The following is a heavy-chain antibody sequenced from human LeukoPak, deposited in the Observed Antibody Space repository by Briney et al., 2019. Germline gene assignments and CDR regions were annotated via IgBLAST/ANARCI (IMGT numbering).Heavy chain of an antibody. CDR1: GYTFTSYG. CDR2: ISAYNGNT. CDR3: AIGRKSITIFGVVIIPFDY. Sequence: ASVKVSCKASGYTFTSYGISWVRQAPGQGLEWMGWISAYNGNTNYAQKLQGRVTMTTDTSTSTAYMELRSLRSDDTAVYYCAIGRKSITIFGVVIIPFDYWGQGTLVTVSS. J-gene: IGHJ4*02. V-gene: IGHV1-18*01. D-gene: IGHD3-3*01.